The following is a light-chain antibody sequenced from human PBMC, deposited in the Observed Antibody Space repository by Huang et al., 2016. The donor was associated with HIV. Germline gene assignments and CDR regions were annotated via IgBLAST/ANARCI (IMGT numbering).Light chain of an antibody. V-gene: IGKV1-17*03. CDR3: LQHNGHPLT. Sequence: DIQMTQSPSVMSASVGDRVTISCRASQGISNRVVWFQQKPGRVPKRLLHDASSLESGVPTRFIGSGSGTEFTLTINSLQPEDFATYYCLQHNGHPLTFGGGTRVEIK. J-gene: IGKJ4*01. CDR1: QGISNR. CDR2: DAS.